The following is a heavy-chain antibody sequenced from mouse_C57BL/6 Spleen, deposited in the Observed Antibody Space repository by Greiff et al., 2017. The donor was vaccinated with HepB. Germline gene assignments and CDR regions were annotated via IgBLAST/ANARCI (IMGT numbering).Heavy chain of an antibody. CDR3: ARRLRSRYFDV. Sequence: VQLQQSGPVLVKPGASVKMSCKASGYTFTDYYMNWVKQSHGKSLEWIGVINPYNGGTSYNQKFKGKATLTVDKSSSTAYMELNSLTSEDSAVYYCARRLRSRYFDVWGTGTTVTVSS. CDR1: GYTFTDYY. J-gene: IGHJ1*03. D-gene: IGHD1-1*01. V-gene: IGHV1-19*01. CDR2: INPYNGGT.